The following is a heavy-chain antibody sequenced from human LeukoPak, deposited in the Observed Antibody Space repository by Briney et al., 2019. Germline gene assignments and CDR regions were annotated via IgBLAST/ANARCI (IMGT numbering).Heavy chain of an antibody. CDR3: VRVQLLADFDY. V-gene: IGHV3-66*01. CDR2: IYSGGST. Sequence: GGSLRLSCAASGFTVSSNYMSWVRQAPGKGLEWVSVIYSGGSTYYADSVKGSFTISRDNSKNTLYLQMNSLRAEDTAVDYCVRVQLLADFDYWGQGTLVTVSS. CDR1: GFTVSSNY. J-gene: IGHJ4*02. D-gene: IGHD6-19*01.